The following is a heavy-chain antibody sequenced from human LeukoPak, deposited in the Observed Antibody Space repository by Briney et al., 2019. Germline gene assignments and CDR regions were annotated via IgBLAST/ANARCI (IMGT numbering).Heavy chain of an antibody. D-gene: IGHD2-2*02. CDR1: GYTFTVYY. CDR3: ARGVGSTSCYSPLCYYYGMDV. Sequence: ASVTVSFTASGYTFTVYYMHWVRHAPGQGLELMGWINPNSGGTNYAQKFQGRVTMTRDTSISTAYMELSRLRSDDTAVYYCARGVGSTSCYSPLCYYYGMDVWGQGTTVTVSS. V-gene: IGHV1-2*02. J-gene: IGHJ6*02. CDR2: INPNSGGT.